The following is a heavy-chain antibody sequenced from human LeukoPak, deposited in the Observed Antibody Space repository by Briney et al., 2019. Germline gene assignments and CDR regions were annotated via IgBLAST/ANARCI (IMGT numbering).Heavy chain of an antibody. D-gene: IGHD3-22*01. Sequence: GGSLGLSCAASGFTFSSYGMHWVRQAPGKGLEWVAVISYDGSNKYYSDSVKGRFTISRDNSKNTLYLQINSLRAEDTAVYYCAKEGYYYDSSGYNYYYGMDVWGQGTTVTVSS. CDR1: GFTFSSYG. V-gene: IGHV3-30*18. CDR3: AKEGYYYDSSGYNYYYGMDV. J-gene: IGHJ6*02. CDR2: ISYDGSNK.